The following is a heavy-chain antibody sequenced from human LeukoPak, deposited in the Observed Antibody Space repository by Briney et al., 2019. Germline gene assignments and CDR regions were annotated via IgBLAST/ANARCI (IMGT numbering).Heavy chain of an antibody. CDR3: ARDSPYCGGDCRMDYFDY. Sequence: GGSLRLSCAASGFTFSSYWMSWVRQAPGKGLEWVANIKQDGSEKYYVDSVKGRFTISRDNAKNSLYLQMNSLRAEDTAVYYCARDSPYCGGDCRMDYFDYWGQGTLVTVSS. CDR1: GFTFSSYW. D-gene: IGHD2-21*02. V-gene: IGHV3-7*01. J-gene: IGHJ4*02. CDR2: IKQDGSEK.